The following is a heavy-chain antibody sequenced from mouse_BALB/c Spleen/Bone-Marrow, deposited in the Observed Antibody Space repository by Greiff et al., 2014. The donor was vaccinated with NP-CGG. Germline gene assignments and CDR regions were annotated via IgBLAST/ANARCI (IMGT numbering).Heavy chain of an antibody. CDR1: GYTFTSYY. Sequence: QVQLQQSGPELVKPGASVRISCKASGYTFTSYYIHWVKQRPGQGLEWIGWTYPGNVNTKYNEKFKGKATLTADKSSSTAYMQLSSLTSEDSAAYFCASYDGSYFDVWGAGTTVTVSS. CDR2: TYPGNVNT. CDR3: ASYDGSYFDV. J-gene: IGHJ1*01. D-gene: IGHD2-3*01. V-gene: IGHV1S56*01.